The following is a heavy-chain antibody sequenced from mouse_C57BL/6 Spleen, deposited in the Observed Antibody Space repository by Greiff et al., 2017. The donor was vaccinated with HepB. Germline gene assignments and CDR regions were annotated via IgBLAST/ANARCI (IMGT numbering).Heavy chain of an antibody. CDR3: ARTYSNYWWYFDV. CDR2: ISNLAYNN. Sequence: EVKLMESGGGLVQPGGSLKLSCAASGFTFSDYGMAWVRQAPRKGLEWVAFISNLAYNNYYADTVTGRFTISRENAKNTLYLEMSSLRSEDTAMYYCARTYSNYWWYFDVWGTGTTVTVSS. D-gene: IGHD2-5*01. CDR1: GFTFSDYG. V-gene: IGHV5-15*01. J-gene: IGHJ1*03.